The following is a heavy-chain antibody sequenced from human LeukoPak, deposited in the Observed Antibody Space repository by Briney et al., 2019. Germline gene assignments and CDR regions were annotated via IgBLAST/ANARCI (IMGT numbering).Heavy chain of an antibody. V-gene: IGHV4-39*01. J-gene: IGHJ4*02. D-gene: IGHD2-2*01. CDR2: IYYTGST. CDR3: ARLKLLWSNYFDY. CDR1: GGSVSSSSYF. Sequence: SETLSLTCTVSGGSVSSSSYFWGLIRQPPGKGLEWIGSIYYTGSTHYNPSLKSRVTISLDTSKNQLSLKLSSVTAADTAVYYRARLKLLWSNYFDYWGQGTLVTVSS.